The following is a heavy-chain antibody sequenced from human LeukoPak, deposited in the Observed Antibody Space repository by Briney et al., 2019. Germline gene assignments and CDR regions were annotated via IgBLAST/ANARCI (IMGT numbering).Heavy chain of an antibody. CDR3: ARHGGDYGGYYWFDP. CDR2: IYYSGST. Sequence: SETLSLTCTVSGGSISSSSYYWGWIRQPPGKGLEWIGSIYYSGSTYYNPSLKSRVTISVDTSKNQFSLKLSSVTAADTAVYYCARHGGDYGGYYWFDPWGQGTLVTVSS. V-gene: IGHV4-39*01. J-gene: IGHJ5*02. D-gene: IGHD4-17*01. CDR1: GGSISSSSYY.